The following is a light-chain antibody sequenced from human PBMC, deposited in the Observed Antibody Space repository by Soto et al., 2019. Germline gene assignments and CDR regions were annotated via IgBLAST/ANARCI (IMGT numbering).Light chain of an antibody. CDR3: QQYNNWPPVT. CDR1: QSVSNN. V-gene: IGKV3-15*01. CDR2: GAS. Sequence: EIVMTQSPVTLSVSPGERVTLSCRASQSVSNNLAWYQQRSGQAPRLLIYGASTRVTGIPARFSGSGSGTEFTLTISSLKSEDFAIYYCQQYNNWPPVTFGQGTRLEIK. J-gene: IGKJ5*01.